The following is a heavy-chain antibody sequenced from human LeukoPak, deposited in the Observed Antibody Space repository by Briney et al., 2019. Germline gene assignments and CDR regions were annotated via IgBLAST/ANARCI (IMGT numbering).Heavy chain of an antibody. Sequence: GSLRLSCAASGFTFSSYGMHWVRQAPGKGLEWVAVISYDGSNKYYADSVKGRFTISRDNSKNTLYLQMNSLRAEDTAVYYCAKSMYLVSDGMDVWGQGTTVTVSS. CDR2: ISYDGSNK. CDR1: GFTFSSYG. J-gene: IGHJ6*02. V-gene: IGHV3-30*18. D-gene: IGHD2-8*01. CDR3: AKSMYLVSDGMDV.